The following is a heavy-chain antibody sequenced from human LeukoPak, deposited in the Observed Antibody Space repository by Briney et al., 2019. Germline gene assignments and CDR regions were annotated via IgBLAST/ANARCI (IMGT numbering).Heavy chain of an antibody. CDR3: ARGSESNFWSGYSP. V-gene: IGHV1-2*02. D-gene: IGHD3-3*01. CDR1: GYTFTVYY. CDR2: INPNSGGT. Sequence: ASVKVSFKASGYTFTVYYMHWVRQAPGQGLEWMGWINPNSGGTNYAQKFQGRVTMTRDTSISTAYMELSRLRSDDTAVYYCARGSESNFWSGYSPWGQGTLVTVSS. J-gene: IGHJ4*02.